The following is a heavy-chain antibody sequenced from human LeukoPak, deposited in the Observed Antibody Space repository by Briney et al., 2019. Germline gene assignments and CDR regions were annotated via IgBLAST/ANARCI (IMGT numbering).Heavy chain of an antibody. CDR3: AKDIYYDSSGYFVFDY. CDR2: ISGSGGST. CDR1: GFTFSSYN. D-gene: IGHD3-22*01. Sequence: GGSLRLSCAASGFTFSSYNMNWVRQAPGKGLEWVSAISGSGGSTYYADSVKGRFTISRDNSKNTPYLQMNSLRAEDTAVYYCAKDIYYDSSGYFVFDYWGQGTLVTVSS. V-gene: IGHV3-23*01. J-gene: IGHJ4*02.